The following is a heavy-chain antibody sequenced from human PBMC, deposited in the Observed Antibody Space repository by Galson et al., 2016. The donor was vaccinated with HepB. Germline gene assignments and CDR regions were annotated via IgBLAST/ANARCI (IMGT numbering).Heavy chain of an antibody. J-gene: IGHJ6*02. CDR1: RFTFSIYW. CDR2: IKQDGSEK. D-gene: IGHD5-18*01. CDR3: AREGEYSDGYDYYYGMDV. V-gene: IGHV3-7*03. Sequence: SLRLSCAASRFTFSIYWMSWVRQAPGKGLEWVANIKQDGSEKYYVDSVKGRFTISRDNAKNSLYMQMNSLRAEDTAVYYCAREGEYSDGYDYYYGMDVWGQGTTVTVSS.